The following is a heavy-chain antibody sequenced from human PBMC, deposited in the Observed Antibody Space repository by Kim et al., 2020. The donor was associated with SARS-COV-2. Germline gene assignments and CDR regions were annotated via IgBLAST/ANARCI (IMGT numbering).Heavy chain of an antibody. D-gene: IGHD4-17*01. J-gene: IGHJ4*02. V-gene: IGHV1-18*01. CDR2: ISAYNGNT. CDR3: ARDSTVTLPPEIDY. Sequence: ASVKVSCKASGYTFTSYGISWVRQAPGQGLEWMGWISAYNGNTNYAQKLQGRVTMTTDTSTSTAYMELRSLRSDDTAVYYCARDSTVTLPPEIDYWGQGTLVTVSS. CDR1: GYTFTSYG.